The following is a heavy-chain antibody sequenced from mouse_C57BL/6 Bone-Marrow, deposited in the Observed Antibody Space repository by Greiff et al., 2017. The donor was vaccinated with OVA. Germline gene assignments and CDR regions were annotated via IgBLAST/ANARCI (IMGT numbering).Heavy chain of an antibody. V-gene: IGHV10-1*01. J-gene: IGHJ4*01. CDR2: IRSKSNNYAT. CDR3: VRQKECGVLAMDY. Sequence: DAGGGLVQPKGSLKLSCAASGFSFNTYAMNWVRQAPGKGLEWVARIRSKSNNYATYYADSVKDRFTISRDDSESMLYLQMNNLKTEDTAMYYCVRQKECGVLAMDYWGQGTSVTVSS. CDR1: GFSFNTYA.